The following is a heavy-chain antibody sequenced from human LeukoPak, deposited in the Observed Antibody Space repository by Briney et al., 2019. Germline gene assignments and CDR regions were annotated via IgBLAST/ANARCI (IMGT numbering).Heavy chain of an antibody. Sequence: SETLSLTCTVSGGSISSSSYYWGWIRQPPGKGLEWIGSIYYSGSTYYNPSLKSRVTISVDTSKNQFSLKLSSVTAADTAVYYCARDLYSSGWRPDYWGQGTLVTVSS. D-gene: IGHD6-19*01. CDR1: GGSISSSSYY. V-gene: IGHV4-39*07. CDR2: IYYSGST. CDR3: ARDLYSSGWRPDY. J-gene: IGHJ4*02.